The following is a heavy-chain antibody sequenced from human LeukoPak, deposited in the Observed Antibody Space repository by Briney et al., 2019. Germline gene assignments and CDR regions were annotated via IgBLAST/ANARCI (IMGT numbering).Heavy chain of an antibody. D-gene: IGHD1-26*01. CDR1: GFTFSSYG. CDR2: IWYDGSNK. Sequence: GRSLRLSCAASGFTFSSYGMHWVRQAPGKGLEWVAVIWYDGSNKYYADSVKGRFTISRDNSKNTLYLQMNSLRAEDTAVYYCVRDSRSGSYSGHWGQGTLVSVSS. CDR3: VRDSRSGSYSGH. J-gene: IGHJ4*02. V-gene: IGHV3-33*01.